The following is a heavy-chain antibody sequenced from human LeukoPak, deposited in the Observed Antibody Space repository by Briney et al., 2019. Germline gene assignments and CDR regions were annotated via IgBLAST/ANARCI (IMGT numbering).Heavy chain of an antibody. J-gene: IGHJ4*02. Sequence: PGGSLRLSCAASGFTFTGYSMNWVRQAPGKGLEWVSSISSSSSYIYYADSVKGRFTISRDNAKNSLYLQMSSLRAEDTAIYYCARLYDILTGAFDYWGQGTLVTVSS. CDR2: ISSSSSYI. CDR3: ARLYDILTGAFDY. D-gene: IGHD3-9*01. V-gene: IGHV3-21*01. CDR1: GFTFTGYS.